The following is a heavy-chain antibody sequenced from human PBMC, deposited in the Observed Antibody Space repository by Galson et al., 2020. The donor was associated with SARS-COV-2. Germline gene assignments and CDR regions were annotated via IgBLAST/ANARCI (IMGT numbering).Heavy chain of an antibody. CDR2: INTRSTYI. Sequence: TGGSLRLSCAASGFTFSSYAMNWVRQAPGTGLEWVSYINTRSTYIYYADSVKGRFTISRDNAKNSLFLQMNSLRAEDTAVYYWARDLPDYYVGNGHVDCWGQGTVVTVAS. J-gene: IGHJ4*02. CDR3: ARDLPDYYVGNGHVDC. D-gene: IGHD3-22*01. CDR1: GFTFSSYA. V-gene: IGHV3-21*01.